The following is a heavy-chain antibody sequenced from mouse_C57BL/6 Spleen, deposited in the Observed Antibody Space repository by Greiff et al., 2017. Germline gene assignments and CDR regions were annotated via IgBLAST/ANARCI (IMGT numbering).Heavy chain of an antibody. J-gene: IGHJ4*01. CDR2: INPNNGGT. CDR1: GYTFTDYY. Sequence: VQLQQSGPELVKPGASVKISCKASGYTFTDYYMNWVKQSHGKSLEWIGDINPNNGGTSYNQKFKGKATLTVDKSSSTAYMELRSLTSEDSAVYYCARGEDYYGSSTYAMDYWGQGTSVTVSS. CDR3: ARGEDYYGSSTYAMDY. V-gene: IGHV1-26*01. D-gene: IGHD1-1*01.